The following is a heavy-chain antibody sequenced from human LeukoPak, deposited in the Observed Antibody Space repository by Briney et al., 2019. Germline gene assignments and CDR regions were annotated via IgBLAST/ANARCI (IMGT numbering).Heavy chain of an antibody. CDR1: GGSISSSNW. Sequence: SGTLSLTCAASGGSISSSNWWRWVRQPPGKGLSAIGEIYHGGSTNYKRSLKGRVTISVDKAKNQLSLQLNPVSAADTAVYYCARETGYLDYWGQGTLVTVSS. CDR3: ARETGYLDY. V-gene: IGHV4-4*02. CDR2: IYHGGST. J-gene: IGHJ4*02. D-gene: IGHD3-9*01.